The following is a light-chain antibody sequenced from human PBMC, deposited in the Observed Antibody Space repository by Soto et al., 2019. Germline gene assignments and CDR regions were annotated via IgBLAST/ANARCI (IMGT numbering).Light chain of an antibody. CDR1: TAAVTSGYY. CDR2: RTS. V-gene: IGLV7-43*01. CDR3: LLFYGGAQGGV. Sequence: QTVVTQEPSLTVSPGGTVTLTCASSTAAVTSGYYPNWFQQQPGRATRALIYRTSNKYSWTPARFSGSLLGGKAALTLSGVQPEDEAEYYCLLFYGGAQGGVFGGGTKLTVL. J-gene: IGLJ2*01.